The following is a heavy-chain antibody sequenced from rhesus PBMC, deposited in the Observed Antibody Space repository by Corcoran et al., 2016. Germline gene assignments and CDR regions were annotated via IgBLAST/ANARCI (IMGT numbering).Heavy chain of an antibody. Sequence: EVQLVQSGAEVKKPGATGKLSCKATGYTFTDHYRKWGGKATGKGLEWIGCVDPGVGEADYAQTFQDRVTLTADISTDPAYMELSSLRSEDTAVYSCARGWVRVGLDYWGQGVLVTVSS. CDR1: GYTFTDHY. J-gene: IGHJ4*01. V-gene: IGHV1-111*02. D-gene: IGHD2-21*01. CDR3: ARGWVRVGLDY. CDR2: VDPGVGEA.